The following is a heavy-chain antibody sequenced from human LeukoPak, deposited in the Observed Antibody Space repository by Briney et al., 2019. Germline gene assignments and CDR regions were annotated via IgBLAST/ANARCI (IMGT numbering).Heavy chain of an antibody. Sequence: SETLSLTCTVSGGSISSYYWSWIRQPPGKGLEWIGYICYSGSTNYNPSLKSRVTISVDTSKNQFSLKLSSVTAADTAVYYCARDRSGYPIGSFDYWGQGTLVTVSS. D-gene: IGHD5-12*01. V-gene: IGHV4-59*01. CDR3: ARDRSGYPIGSFDY. CDR2: ICYSGST. J-gene: IGHJ4*02. CDR1: GGSISSYY.